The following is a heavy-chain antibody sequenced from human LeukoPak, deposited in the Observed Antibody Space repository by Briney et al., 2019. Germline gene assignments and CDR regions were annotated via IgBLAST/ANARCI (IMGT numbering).Heavy chain of an antibody. CDR2: ISGSGYYS. Sequence: GGSLRLSCAASEFTFDNYAMSWVRQAPGKGLEWVSVISGSGYYSYYADSVKGRFTISRDNSKNTLYLQMNSLRAEDTAVYYCAKRGCSSTSCYLDAFDIWGQGTMVTVSS. CDR3: AKRGCSSTSCYLDAFDI. J-gene: IGHJ3*02. CDR1: EFTFDNYA. D-gene: IGHD2-2*01. V-gene: IGHV3-23*01.